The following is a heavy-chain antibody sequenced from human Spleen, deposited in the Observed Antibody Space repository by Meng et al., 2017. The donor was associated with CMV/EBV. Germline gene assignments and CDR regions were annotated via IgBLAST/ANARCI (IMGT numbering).Heavy chain of an antibody. Sequence: GESLKISCAASGFTFSSYSMNWVRQAPGKGLEWVSSIYSDGVDTYYADSVKGRFTISRDNSKNTLSLQMNSLRAEDTAVYYCAKGSSSSDYWGQGTPVTVSS. J-gene: IGHJ4*02. D-gene: IGHD2-15*01. CDR2: IYSDGVDT. V-gene: IGHV3-23*03. CDR1: GFTFSSYS. CDR3: AKGSSSSDY.